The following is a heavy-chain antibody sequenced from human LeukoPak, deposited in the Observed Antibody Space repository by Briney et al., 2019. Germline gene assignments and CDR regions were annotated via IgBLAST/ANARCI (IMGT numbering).Heavy chain of an antibody. CDR1: GGSISSYY. Sequence: SETLSLTCTVSGGSISSYYWSWIRQPPGKGLEWIGEINNSGSTNYNPSLKSRVTISVDTSKNQFSLKLSSVTAADTAVYYCARGTLRFLEWLIDYWGQGTLVTVSS. V-gene: IGHV4-34*01. CDR3: ARGTLRFLEWLIDY. J-gene: IGHJ4*02. D-gene: IGHD3-3*01. CDR2: INNSGST.